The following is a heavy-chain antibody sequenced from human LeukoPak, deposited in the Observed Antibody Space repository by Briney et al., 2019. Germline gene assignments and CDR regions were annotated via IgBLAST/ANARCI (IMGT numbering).Heavy chain of an antibody. CDR1: GDSISTYY. D-gene: IGHD6-6*01. Sequence: PSETLSLTCTVSGDSISTYYWSWLRQPPGKGLEWIGYVYYTGSTNHNPSLRSRVTISVDTSNNQFSLKMRSVTAADTAVYYCARARIAVSYFDYWGQGALVTVS. V-gene: IGHV4-59*01. CDR3: ARARIAVSYFDY. CDR2: VYYTGST. J-gene: IGHJ4*02.